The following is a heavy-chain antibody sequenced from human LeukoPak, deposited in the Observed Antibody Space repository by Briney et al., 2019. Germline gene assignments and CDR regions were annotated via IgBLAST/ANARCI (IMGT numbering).Heavy chain of an antibody. Sequence: PGASLRLSCAASGFAFSSYGMTWVRQAPGKGLEWVSVISGSGGSTYYADSVQGRFTISRDNSKNTLYLQMNSLRAEDSAVYYCAKGGCSTTTCLNWFDPWGQGTLVTVSS. CDR3: AKGGCSTTTCLNWFDP. V-gene: IGHV3-23*01. CDR2: ISGSGGST. D-gene: IGHD2-2*01. CDR1: GFAFSSYG. J-gene: IGHJ5*02.